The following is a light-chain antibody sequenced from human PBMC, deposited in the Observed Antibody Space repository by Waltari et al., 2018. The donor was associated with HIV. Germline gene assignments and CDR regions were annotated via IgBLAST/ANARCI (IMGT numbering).Light chain of an antibody. Sequence: DIVLTQYPDFRSVTQKVKATSTCRASQSIGSSLHWYQQKPDQSPKLLIKYASQSFSGVPSRFSGSGSGTDFTLTIDSLEAEDAATYYCHQSSSLPLTFGGGTKVEIK. CDR1: QSIGSS. CDR3: HQSSSLPLT. J-gene: IGKJ4*01. CDR2: YAS. V-gene: IGKV6-21*01.